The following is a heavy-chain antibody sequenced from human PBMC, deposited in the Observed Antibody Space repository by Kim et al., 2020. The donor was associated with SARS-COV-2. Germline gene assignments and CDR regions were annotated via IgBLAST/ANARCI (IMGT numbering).Heavy chain of an antibody. CDR2: IGTAGDT. Sequence: GGSLRLSCAASGFTFSSYDMHWVRQATGKGLEWVSAIGTAGDTYYPGSVKGRFTISRENAKNSLYLQLNSLRAGDTAVYYCARGFAAYDAFDIWGQGTMGTVSS. CDR1: GFTFSSYD. J-gene: IGHJ3*02. CDR3: ARGFAAYDAFDI. V-gene: IGHV3-13*01.